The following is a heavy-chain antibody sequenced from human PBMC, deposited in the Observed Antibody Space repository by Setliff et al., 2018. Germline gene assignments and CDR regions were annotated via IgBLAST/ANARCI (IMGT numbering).Heavy chain of an antibody. Sequence: GGSLRLSCAASGFDFKTHWMDWARQAPGKGLEWVANIKEDGSQRNYVDAVRGRFTVSRDNARNLLYLQMNSLGVDDTAVYYCARDGCSGGSCYWFDYWGQGTLVTVSS. CDR1: GFDFKTHW. CDR3: ARDGCSGGSCYWFDY. CDR2: IKEDGSQR. V-gene: IGHV3-7*01. J-gene: IGHJ4*02. D-gene: IGHD2-15*01.